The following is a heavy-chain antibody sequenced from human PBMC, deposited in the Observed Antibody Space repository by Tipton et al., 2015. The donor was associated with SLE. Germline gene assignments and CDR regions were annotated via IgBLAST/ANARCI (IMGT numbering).Heavy chain of an antibody. CDR1: GFTFSSYA. CDR2: IYSGGSST. CDR3: AKDHWSDY. J-gene: IGHJ4*02. D-gene: IGHD1-1*01. V-gene: IGHV3-23*03. Sequence: SLRLSCAASGFTFSSYAMSWVRQAPGKGLEWVSVIYSGGSSTYYADSVKGRFTISRDNSKNTLYLQMNSLRAEYTAVYYCAKDHWSDYWGQGTLVTVSS.